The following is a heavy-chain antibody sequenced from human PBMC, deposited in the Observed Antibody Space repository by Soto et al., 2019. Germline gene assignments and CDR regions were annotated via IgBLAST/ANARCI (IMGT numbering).Heavy chain of an antibody. D-gene: IGHD4-17*01. CDR2: TYYRSKWYN. J-gene: IGHJ4*02. V-gene: IGHV6-1*01. CDR3: AGGTPPTTVTTIGPPRY. CDR1: GDSVSSNSAA. Sequence: SQTLSLTCVISGDSVSSNSAAWNWIRQSPSRGLEWLGRTYYRSKWYNDYAVSVKSRITINPDTSKNQFSLKLSSVTAADTAVYYCAGGTPPTTVTTIGPPRYWGQGTLVTVSS.